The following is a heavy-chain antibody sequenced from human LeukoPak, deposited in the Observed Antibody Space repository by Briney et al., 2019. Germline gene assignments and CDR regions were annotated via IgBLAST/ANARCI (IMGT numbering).Heavy chain of an antibody. CDR2: IYYSGST. Sequence: SETLSLTCAVYGGSFSGYYWGWIRQPPGKGLEWIGSIYYSGSTYYNPSLKSRVTISVDTSKNQFSLKLSSVTAADTAVYYCARLSSGHYYYYYYYMDVWGKGTTVTVSS. CDR3: ARLSSGHYYYYYYYMDV. J-gene: IGHJ6*03. CDR1: GGSFSGYY. D-gene: IGHD3-10*01. V-gene: IGHV4-39*01.